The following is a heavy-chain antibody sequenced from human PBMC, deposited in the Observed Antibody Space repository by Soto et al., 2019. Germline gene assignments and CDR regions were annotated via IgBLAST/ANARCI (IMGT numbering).Heavy chain of an antibody. CDR3: ARGWGYYYGSGSYYPYYYGMDV. V-gene: IGHV4-4*07. D-gene: IGHD3-10*01. CDR1: GGSISSYY. CDR2: IYTSGST. Sequence: LSLTCTVSGGSISSYYWSWIRQPAGKGLEWIGRIYTSGSTNYNPSLKSRVTISVDTSKNQFSLKLSSVTAADTAVYYCARGWGYYYGSGSYYPYYYGMDVWGQGTTVTVSS. J-gene: IGHJ6*02.